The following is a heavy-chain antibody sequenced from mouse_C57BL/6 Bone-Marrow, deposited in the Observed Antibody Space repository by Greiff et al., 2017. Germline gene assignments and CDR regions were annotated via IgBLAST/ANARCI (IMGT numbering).Heavy chain of an antibody. CDR3: ATLTGSWYFDV. V-gene: IGHV3-6*01. CDR2: ISYAGGN. Sequence: VQLQQSGPGLVQPSQSLSLTCSVTGYSITSGYYWNWIRQFPGNKLEWMGYISYAGGNNSNPYPKNQISITRDTAKNQFLLKLHSVTTEDTATYCCATLTGSWYFDVWGTGTTVTVSS. CDR1: GYSITSGYY. J-gene: IGHJ1*03. D-gene: IGHD4-1*01.